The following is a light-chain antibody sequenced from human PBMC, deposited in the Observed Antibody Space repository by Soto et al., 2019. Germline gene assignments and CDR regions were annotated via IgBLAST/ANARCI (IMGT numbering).Light chain of an antibody. J-gene: IGKJ1*01. V-gene: IGKV3-15*01. CDR3: QQYNNWPPWT. CDR1: QSVSSN. CDR2: GAS. Sequence: EIVMTQSPATLSVSPGERATLSCRASQSVSSNLAWYQQKPCQAPMLLIYGASTRATGIPARFSGSGSGTAFTLTISSLQSEDFAVYYCQQYNNWPPWTFGQGTKVEIK.